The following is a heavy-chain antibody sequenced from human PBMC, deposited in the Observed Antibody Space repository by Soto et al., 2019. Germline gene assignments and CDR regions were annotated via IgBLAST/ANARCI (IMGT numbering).Heavy chain of an antibody. V-gene: IGHV4-59*11. D-gene: IGHD1-20*01. CDR1: VGSINVHY. J-gene: IGHJ5*02. CDR3: ARGLTAFGP. Sequence: SETRSLTWTVSVGSINVHYWSWSRQSPGQGLAWIGNIYYSGNTNYNPSLKRRVSISVDTSKNEFSLKLGSVTAADTAVYYCARGLTAFGPWGQGTLVTVSS. CDR2: IYYSGNT.